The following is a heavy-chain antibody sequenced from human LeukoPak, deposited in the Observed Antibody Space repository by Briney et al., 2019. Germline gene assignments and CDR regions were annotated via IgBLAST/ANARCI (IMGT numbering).Heavy chain of an antibody. CDR2: IYYSGST. CDR1: GGSISSGSYF. Sequence: SETLSLTCTVSGGSISSGSYFWSWIRQPAGKGLEWIGYIYYSGSTNYNPSLKSRVTISVDTSKNQFSLKLSSVTAADTAVYYCARERGDNYDSSGYKDYWGQGTLVTVSS. J-gene: IGHJ4*02. D-gene: IGHD3-22*01. V-gene: IGHV4-61*10. CDR3: ARERGDNYDSSGYKDY.